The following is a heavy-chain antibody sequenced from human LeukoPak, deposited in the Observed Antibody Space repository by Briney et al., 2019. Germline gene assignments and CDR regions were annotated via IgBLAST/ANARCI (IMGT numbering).Heavy chain of an antibody. Sequence: ASVKVSCKASGNTFTTYKMHWVRQAPGQGLEWMGIINPSGSGSRNAQKFQGRVTMTSDTSTSTVYMELSSLRPEDTAMYYCAKDGGSYSADYWGQGTLVTVSS. V-gene: IGHV1-46*01. J-gene: IGHJ4*02. CDR1: GNTFTTYK. D-gene: IGHD1-26*01. CDR2: INPSGSGS. CDR3: AKDGGSYSADY.